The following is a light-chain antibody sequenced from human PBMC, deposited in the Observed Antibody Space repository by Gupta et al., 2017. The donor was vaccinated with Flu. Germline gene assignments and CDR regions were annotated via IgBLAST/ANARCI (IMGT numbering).Light chain of an antibody. CDR2: DAS. J-gene: IGKJ2*03. CDR3: QQRSNWPPNS. Sequence: IVFTQSPATLSLSPGERATLSCRASQSVSSYLAWYQQKPGQAPRLLIYDASNRATGIPARFSGSGSGTDFTLTISSLEPEDFAVYYCQQRSNWPPNSFGQGTKLEIK. V-gene: IGKV3-11*01. CDR1: QSVSSY.